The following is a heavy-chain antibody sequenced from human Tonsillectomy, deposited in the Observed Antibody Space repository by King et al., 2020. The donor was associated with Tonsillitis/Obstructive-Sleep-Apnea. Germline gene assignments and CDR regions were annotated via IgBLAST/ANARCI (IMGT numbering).Heavy chain of an antibody. CDR1: GDSINNMY. D-gene: IGHD3-10*01. V-gene: IGHV4-4*07. CDR3: ARDHIWFGELLSAFDI. CDR2: IYTSGGT. Sequence: VQLQESGPGLVKPSETLSLTCTVSGDSINNMYWSWIRQPAGKGLEWIGRIYTSGGTSYNPSLKSRVTISSDASKNQFSLKLSSLTAADTAVYYCARDHIWFGELLSAFDIWGQGTMVTVSS. J-gene: IGHJ3*02.